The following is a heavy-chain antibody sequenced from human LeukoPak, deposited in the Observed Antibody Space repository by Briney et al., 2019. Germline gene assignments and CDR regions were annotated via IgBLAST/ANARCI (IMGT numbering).Heavy chain of an antibody. V-gene: IGHV4-34*01. CDR3: ARSRCYNCAFDI. CDR1: GGSFSDFY. CDR2: INHSGST. J-gene: IGHJ3*02. D-gene: IGHD2-2*02. Sequence: SETLSLTCAVYGGSFSDFYWGWIRQPPGKGLEWIAEINHSGSTSYNPSLKSRVTISVDTSKNQFSLRLNSVTAADTAVYYCARSRCYNCAFDIWGQGTMVTVSS.